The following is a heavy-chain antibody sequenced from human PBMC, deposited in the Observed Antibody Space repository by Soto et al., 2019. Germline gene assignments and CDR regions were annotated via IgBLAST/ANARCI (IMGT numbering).Heavy chain of an antibody. V-gene: IGHV3-73*01. CDR2: IRDRAYNYAT. CDR1: GFAFKDSS. Sequence: GGSLRLSCAASGFAFKDSSIHWVRQASGKGLEWVGRIRDRAYNYATSYAASVKGRFTISRDDSSNTAFLQMNSLKTEDTAIYYCTRLVSAAQDYWGQGTRVTVSS. J-gene: IGHJ4*02. CDR3: TRLVSAAQDY. D-gene: IGHD2-15*01.